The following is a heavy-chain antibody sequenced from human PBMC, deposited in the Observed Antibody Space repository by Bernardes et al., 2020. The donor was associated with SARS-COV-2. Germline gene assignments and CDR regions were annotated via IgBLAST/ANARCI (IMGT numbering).Heavy chain of an antibody. CDR3: ARPTMTVAGTRWFDP. CDR2: IDSTTGSGT. J-gene: IGHJ5*02. CDR1: GFAFATYA. V-gene: IGHV3-23*05. D-gene: IGHD6-19*01. Sequence: RSLRLSCAASGFAFATYAMAWFRQAPGKGLEWVSSIDSTTGSGTFYAGSVKGRFTISRDNSHLYLQMNSLRVEDTAIYYCARPTMTVAGTRWFDPWGQGTLVTVS.